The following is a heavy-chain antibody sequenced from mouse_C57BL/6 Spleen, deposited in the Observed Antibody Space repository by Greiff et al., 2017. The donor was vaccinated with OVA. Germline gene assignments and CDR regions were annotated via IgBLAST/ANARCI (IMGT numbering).Heavy chain of an antibody. CDR3: ATYYSNLYAMDD. Sequence: VQLQQPGTDLVKPGASVKLSCKASGYTFTSYWMHWVKQRPGQGLEWIGNINPRNGGTNYNEKFKSKATLTVDKSSSTAYMQLSSLTSEDSAVYYCATYYSNLYAMDDWGQGTSVTVSS. J-gene: IGHJ4*01. D-gene: IGHD2-5*01. V-gene: IGHV1-53*01. CDR1: GYTFTSYW. CDR2: INPRNGGT.